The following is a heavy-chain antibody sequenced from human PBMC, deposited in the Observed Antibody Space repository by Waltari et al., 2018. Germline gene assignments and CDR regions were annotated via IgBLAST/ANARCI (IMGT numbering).Heavy chain of an antibody. D-gene: IGHD2-2*01. Sequence: QVQLQESGQGLVQPSGTLSLPCAVSGYSVSGNYWWSWVRQSPEKGLAWIGQVHHSGKPHYNPSIQSRVTISVDSPKNHFSLTLKSVTAADTAVYYCAGDRAIGLFFDYWGRGTLVTVSS. CDR2: VHHSGKP. J-gene: IGHJ4*02. CDR3: AGDRAIGLFFDY. CDR1: GYSVSGNYW. V-gene: IGHV4-4*02.